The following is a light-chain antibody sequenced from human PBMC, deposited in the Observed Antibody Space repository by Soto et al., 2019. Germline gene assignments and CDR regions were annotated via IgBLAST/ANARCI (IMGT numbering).Light chain of an antibody. CDR1: QSISSH. J-gene: IGKJ4*01. V-gene: IGKV3-11*01. Sequence: EIVLTQSPASLSLSPGERATLSCRASQSISSHLAWFQQRPGQAPRLLIYGASNRATGIPARFGGSGSGTNFTLTISSLEPEDCAVYYCQQRSNWPPVLTFGGGTKVEIK. CDR2: GAS. CDR3: QQRSNWPPVLT.